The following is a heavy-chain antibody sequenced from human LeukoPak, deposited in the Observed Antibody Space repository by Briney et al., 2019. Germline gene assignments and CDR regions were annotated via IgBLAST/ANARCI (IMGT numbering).Heavy chain of an antibody. CDR2: IYYTGNT. J-gene: IGHJ4*02. CDR1: GGSITTYC. V-gene: IGHV4-59*07. D-gene: IGHD3-10*01. Sequence: SYTLSLTCTVSGGSITTYCWSWIRQPPGEGLECIGYIYYTGNTNYSPSLRNRVTLSVDTSKNQFSLKLNSVTAADTALYFCAGARGGAYGFAFDSWGQGTLVTVSS. CDR3: AGARGGAYGFAFDS.